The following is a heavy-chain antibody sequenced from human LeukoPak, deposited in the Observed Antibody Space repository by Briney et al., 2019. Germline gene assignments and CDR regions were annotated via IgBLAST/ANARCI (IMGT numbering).Heavy chain of an antibody. CDR2: INHSGST. CDR3: AKDVAVAEWYFDY. Sequence: PSETLSLTCAVYGGSFSGYYWSWIRQPPGKGLEWIGEINHSGSTNYNPSLKSRVTISVDTSKNQFSLKLSSVTAADTAVYYCAKDVAVAEWYFDYWGQGTLVTVSS. CDR1: GGSFSGYY. D-gene: IGHD6-19*01. J-gene: IGHJ4*02. V-gene: IGHV4-34*01.